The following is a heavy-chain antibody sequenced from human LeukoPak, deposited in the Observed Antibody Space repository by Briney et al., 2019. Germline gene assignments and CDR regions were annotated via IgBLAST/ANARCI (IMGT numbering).Heavy chain of an antibody. CDR1: GFTFSSYA. J-gene: IGHJ5*02. CDR2: ISGSGGST. CDR3: ANSQCPGCYMAWFDP. Sequence: GASLRLSCAASGFTFSSYAMSWVRQAPGKGLEWVSAISGSGGSTYYADSVKGRFTISRDDSKNTLYLQMNSLRAEDTAVYYCANSQCPGCYMAWFDPWGQGTLVTVSS. V-gene: IGHV3-23*01. D-gene: IGHD2-2*02.